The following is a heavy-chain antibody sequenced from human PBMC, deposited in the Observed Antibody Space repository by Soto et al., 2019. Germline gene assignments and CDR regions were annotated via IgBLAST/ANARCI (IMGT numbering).Heavy chain of an antibody. J-gene: IGHJ4*02. CDR3: ARDKLTSYGYGFDY. Sequence: GGSLRLSCAASGFTFSSYWMSWVRQAPGKGLEWVANIKQDGSEKYYVDSVKGRFTISRDNAKNSLYLQMNSLRAEDTAVYYCARDKLTSYGYGFDYWGQGTLVTVSS. V-gene: IGHV3-7*04. D-gene: IGHD5-18*01. CDR1: GFTFSSYW. CDR2: IKQDGSEK.